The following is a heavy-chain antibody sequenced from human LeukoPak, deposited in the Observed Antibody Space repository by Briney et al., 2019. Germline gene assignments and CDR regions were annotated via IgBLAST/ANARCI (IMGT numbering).Heavy chain of an antibody. D-gene: IGHD4-11*01. J-gene: IGHJ4*02. CDR2: INPNSGDT. CDR1: GYTFTDYY. Sequence: ASVKVSCKASGYTFTDYYMHWVRQAPGQGLQWMGWINPNSGDTGYAQKFQGRVTMTRDTSISTAYMELSRLRSDDTAVYYCASSNYDYSNKLGYWGQGTLVTVSS. CDR3: ASSNYDYSNKLGY. V-gene: IGHV1-2*02.